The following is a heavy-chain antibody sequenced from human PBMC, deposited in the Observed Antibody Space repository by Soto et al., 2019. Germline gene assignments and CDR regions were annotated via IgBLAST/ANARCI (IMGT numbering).Heavy chain of an antibody. CDR3: ATEGGAEDWFDP. D-gene: IGHD3-16*01. Sequence: EVQLLESGGGLVQPGGSLRLSCAASGFTFSSYSMSWVRQAPGKGLEWVSAISGSGGSTYYADSVKGRFTISRDNSKNTLYLQMNSLRAEDTAVYYCATEGGAEDWFDPWGQGTLVTVSS. J-gene: IGHJ5*02. CDR1: GFTFSSYS. CDR2: ISGSGGST. V-gene: IGHV3-23*01.